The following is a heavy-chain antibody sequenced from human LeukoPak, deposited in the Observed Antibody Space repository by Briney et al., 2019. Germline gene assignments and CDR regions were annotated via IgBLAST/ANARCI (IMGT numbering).Heavy chain of an antibody. CDR3: AKGQELDDGVFDS. D-gene: IGHD1-1*01. CDR1: GFTFSVYE. CDR2: ISSNGRTI. V-gene: IGHV3-48*03. J-gene: IGHJ4*02. Sequence: GGSLRLSCAASGFTFSVYEMIWVRQAPGKGLEWVSYISSNGRTIYYADSVKGRFTISRDNSKNTLYLQMNSLRVEDTAIYYCAKGQELDDGVFDSWGQGTLVTVSS.